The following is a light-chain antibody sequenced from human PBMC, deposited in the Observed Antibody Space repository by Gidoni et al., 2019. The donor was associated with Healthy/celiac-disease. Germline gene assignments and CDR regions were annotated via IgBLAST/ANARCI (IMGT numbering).Light chain of an antibody. J-gene: IGKJ1*01. CDR3: MQAIQTRT. CDR1: QSLLHSNGYNY. Sequence: DIVMTQSPLSLPVTPGEPASISCRSSQSLLHSNGYNYLDWYLQKPGQSPQLLIYLGSNRASGVPDRCSGSGSGTDFTLKISRVEAEDVGVYYCMQAIQTRTFGQGTKVEIK. CDR2: LGS. V-gene: IGKV2-28*01.